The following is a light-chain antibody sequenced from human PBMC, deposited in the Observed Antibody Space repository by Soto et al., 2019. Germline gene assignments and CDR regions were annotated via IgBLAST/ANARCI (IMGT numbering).Light chain of an antibody. CDR1: SSDIGDSNY. CDR2: DVT. J-gene: IGLJ1*01. Sequence: QSVLTQPASVSGSPGQSITISCTGTSSDIGDSNYVSWYQQHPGKAPKLMTYDVTSRPSGVSNRFSGSKSGNTASLTISGLQAEDEAEYYCSSYATTSALYVFGTGTKVTVL. CDR3: SSYATTSALYV. V-gene: IGLV2-14*03.